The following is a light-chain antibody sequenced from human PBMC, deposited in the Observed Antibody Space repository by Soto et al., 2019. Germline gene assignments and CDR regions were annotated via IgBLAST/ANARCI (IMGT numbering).Light chain of an antibody. CDR1: QDIDKY. J-gene: IGKJ5*01. Sequence: DIQITQSPSSLSTSVGDSITITCQASQDIDKYLYWYQQKPGKAPKLLIYDASTLDTGVPSRFSGSRSGTRFTLTISSLQPEDIATYYCQQYDSLPITFGQGTRLEIK. CDR2: DAS. CDR3: QQYDSLPIT. V-gene: IGKV1-33*01.